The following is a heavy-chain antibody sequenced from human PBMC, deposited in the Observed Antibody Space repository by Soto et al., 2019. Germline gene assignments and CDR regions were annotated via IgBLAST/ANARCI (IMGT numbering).Heavy chain of an antibody. V-gene: IGHV1-46*01. Sequence: ASVKVSCKASGYIFTSYYLHWVRQAPGQGLEWMGIINPSGGSTSYAQKFQGRVTMTRDTSTSTVYMELSSLRSEDTAVYYFAYCSATIPLLDFWGRRSLVIVSS. CDR3: AYCSATIPLLDF. CDR2: INPSGGST. D-gene: IGHD3-10*02. J-gene: IGHJ4*02. CDR1: GYIFTSYY.